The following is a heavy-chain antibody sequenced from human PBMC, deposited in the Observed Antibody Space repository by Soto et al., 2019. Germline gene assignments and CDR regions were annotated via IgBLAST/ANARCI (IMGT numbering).Heavy chain of an antibody. Sequence: SETLSLTCAVYGGSFSGYYWSWIRQPPGKGLEWIGEINHSGSTNYNPSLKSRVTIPVDTSKNQFSLKLSSVTAADTAVYYCARGPLIGYCSGGSCYGWFDPWGQGTLVTVSS. J-gene: IGHJ5*02. CDR3: ARGPLIGYCSGGSCYGWFDP. V-gene: IGHV4-34*01. CDR1: GGSFSGYY. D-gene: IGHD2-15*01. CDR2: INHSGST.